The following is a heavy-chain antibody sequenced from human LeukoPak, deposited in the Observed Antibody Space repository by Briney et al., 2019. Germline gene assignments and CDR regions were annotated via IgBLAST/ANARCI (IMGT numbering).Heavy chain of an antibody. CDR1: GFTFDDYA. D-gene: IGHD6-6*01. CDR2: ISWNSGSI. J-gene: IGHJ4*02. Sequence: GRSLRLSCAASGFTFDDYAMHWVRQAPGKGLEWVSGISWNSGSIGYADSVKGRFTISRDNAKNSLYLQMNSLRAEDMALYYCAKDLEYSSSSGFDYWGRGTLVTVSS. CDR3: AKDLEYSSSSGFDY. V-gene: IGHV3-9*03.